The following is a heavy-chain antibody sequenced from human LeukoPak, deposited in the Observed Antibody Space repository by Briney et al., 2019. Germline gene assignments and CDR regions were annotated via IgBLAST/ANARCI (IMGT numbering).Heavy chain of an antibody. CDR3: AKANGDSRGYFDY. V-gene: IGHV3-23*01. CDR2: IIGSGGGT. Sequence: GGSLGLSCAASGFTFSSSAMGWVRQAPGKGLEWVSGIIGSGGGTYYADSVKGRFTISRDNSKNTLYLPINSLRAEATAVYSCAKANGDSRGYFDYWGQGILVTVSS. J-gene: IGHJ4*02. D-gene: IGHD4-17*01. CDR1: GFTFSSSA.